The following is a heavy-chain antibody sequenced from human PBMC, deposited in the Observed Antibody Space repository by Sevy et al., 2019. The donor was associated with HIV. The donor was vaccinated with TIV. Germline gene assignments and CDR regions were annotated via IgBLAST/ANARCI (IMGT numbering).Heavy chain of an antibody. D-gene: IGHD3-16*01. J-gene: IGHJ1*01. CDR2: SKSKIDGGTT. Sequence: KQLGALRLSCAVSGFTFNNVWMSWVRQTPGKGLEWVGHSKSKIDGGTTDYAAPVKGRFTISRDDSKNTLYLQMNSLKTEDTAVYYCTTGGSLLQHWGQGTLVTVSS. CDR1: GFTFNNVW. V-gene: IGHV3-15*01. CDR3: TTGGSLLQH.